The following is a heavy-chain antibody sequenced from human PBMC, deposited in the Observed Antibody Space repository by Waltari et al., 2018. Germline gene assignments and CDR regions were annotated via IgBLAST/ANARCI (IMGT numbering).Heavy chain of an antibody. CDR2: IHFTGTT. D-gene: IGHD4-4*01. CDR3: ARLDYSALRRGCDP. Sequence: QLQLQESGPGLVKPSETLSLTCTVSGDSISDNSYYWGWLRQPPGKGLAWIATIHFTGTTHYNPSLDSRVAISVDTSQNQFSLKLTSVTAADTAVYYCARLDYSALRRGCDPWGQGTLVTVSS. CDR1: GDSISDNSYY. V-gene: IGHV4-39*01. J-gene: IGHJ5*02.